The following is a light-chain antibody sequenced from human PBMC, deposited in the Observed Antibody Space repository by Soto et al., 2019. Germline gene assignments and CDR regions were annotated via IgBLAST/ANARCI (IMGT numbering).Light chain of an antibody. V-gene: IGLV1-40*01. CDR3: SSYTSTSTPLI. CDR1: SSNIGAGYD. Sequence: QSVLTQSPSVSGAPGQRVTISCTGSSSNIGAGYDVHWYQQRPGTAPKLLIFGNINRPSGVPDRFSGSKSGTSASLAITGLQAEDEGDYYCSSYTSTSTPLIFGGGTKVTVL. J-gene: IGLJ2*01. CDR2: GNI.